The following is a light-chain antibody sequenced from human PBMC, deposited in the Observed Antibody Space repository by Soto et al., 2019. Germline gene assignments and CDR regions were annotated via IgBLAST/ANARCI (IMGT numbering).Light chain of an antibody. CDR2: DVS. J-gene: IGLJ1*01. Sequence: QSALTQPASVSGSPGQSITISCTGTSSDVGAYNYASWYQQYPGEAPKVIIYDVSHRPAAVSNRFSGSKSGNTASLTISGLQTQDEADYYCSSYTSATTYVFGTGTKVTVL. CDR3: SSYTSATTYV. V-gene: IGLV2-14*01. CDR1: SSDVGAYNY.